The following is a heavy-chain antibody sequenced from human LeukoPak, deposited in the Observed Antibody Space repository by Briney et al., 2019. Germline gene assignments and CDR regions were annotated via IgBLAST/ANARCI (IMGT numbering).Heavy chain of an antibody. CDR2: IIPIFGTT. D-gene: IGHD6-19*01. J-gene: IGHJ3*02. V-gene: IGHV1-69*05. CDR1: GGTFSSYA. Sequence: SVKVSCKASGGTFSSYAINWVRQAPGQGLDWMGGIIPIFGTTNYAQNFQGRLTITTDESTSTAYMELSSLRSDDTAVYYCASVRRAGAFDIWGQGTMVTVSS. CDR3: ASVRRAGAFDI.